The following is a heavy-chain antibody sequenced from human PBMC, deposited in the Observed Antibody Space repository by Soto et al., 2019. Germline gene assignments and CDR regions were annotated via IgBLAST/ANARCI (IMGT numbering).Heavy chain of an antibody. CDR2: IYYSGST. Sequence: SETLSLPCNVSGGSVSSGSYYWSWIRQPPGKGLEWIGYIYYSGSTNYNPSLKSRVTISVDTSKNQFSLKLSSVTAADTAVYYCARVNSRPTVSYRSSTSCYTRAFDYWGQGTLVSVYS. D-gene: IGHD2-2*02. CDR1: GGSVSSGSYY. J-gene: IGHJ4*02. CDR3: ARVNSRPTVSYRSSTSCYTRAFDY. V-gene: IGHV4-61*01.